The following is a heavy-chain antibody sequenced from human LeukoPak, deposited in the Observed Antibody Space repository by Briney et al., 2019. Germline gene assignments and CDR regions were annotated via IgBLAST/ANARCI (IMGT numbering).Heavy chain of an antibody. D-gene: IGHD4-17*01. Sequence: ASVKVSCKASGGTFSSYAISWVRQAPGQGLEWMGRIIPIFGIANYAQKFQGRVTITADKSTGTAYMELSSLRSEDTAVYYCARDYGDYPETVPLGWFDPWGQGTLVTVSS. V-gene: IGHV1-69*04. CDR3: ARDYGDYPETVPLGWFDP. CDR2: IIPIFGIA. CDR1: GGTFSSYA. J-gene: IGHJ5*02.